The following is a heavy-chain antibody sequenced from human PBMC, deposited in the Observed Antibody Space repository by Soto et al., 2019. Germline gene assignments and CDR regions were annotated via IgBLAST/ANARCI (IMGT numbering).Heavy chain of an antibody. J-gene: IGHJ4*02. V-gene: IGHV4-34*01. D-gene: IGHD2-15*01. CDR2: INHSGST. CDR1: GGSVSGYY. CDR3: ARVVGDCSGVSCSRPFDY. Sequence: SETLSLTCAVYGGSVSGYYWSWIRQPPGKGLEWIGEINHSGSTDYNPSLKSRVTISVDTSKNQFSLILSSVIAADTAVYYCARVVGDCSGVSCSRPFDYWGQGTLVTVSS.